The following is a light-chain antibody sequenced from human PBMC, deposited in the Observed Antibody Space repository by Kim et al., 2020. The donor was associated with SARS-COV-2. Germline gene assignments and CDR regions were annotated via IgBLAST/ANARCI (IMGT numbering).Light chain of an antibody. Sequence: ASVGDRVTITCRASQDISNYLAWFQMKPGKAPKLLIYAASALQPGVPSRFSGSGSGTDFTLTVTSLQPEDVATYYCQKCDSAPWTFGQGTKVDIK. V-gene: IGKV1-27*01. J-gene: IGKJ1*01. CDR1: QDISNY. CDR2: AAS. CDR3: QKCDSAPWT.